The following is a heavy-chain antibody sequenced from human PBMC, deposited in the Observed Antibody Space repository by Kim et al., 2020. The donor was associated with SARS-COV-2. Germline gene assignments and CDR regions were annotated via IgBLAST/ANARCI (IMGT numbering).Heavy chain of an antibody. CDR2: MYTGGNT. CDR3: ARSRYGYTGLFDY. CDR1: GLTVSNNY. J-gene: IGHJ4*02. Sequence: GGSLRLSCAASGLTVSNNYMTWVRQAPGKGLEWVSVMYTGGNTYYADSVKGRFTISRDNSKNTLYLHMNSLRAEDTAVYSCARSRYGYTGLFDYWCQGTL. V-gene: IGHV3-53*01. D-gene: IGHD5-12*01.